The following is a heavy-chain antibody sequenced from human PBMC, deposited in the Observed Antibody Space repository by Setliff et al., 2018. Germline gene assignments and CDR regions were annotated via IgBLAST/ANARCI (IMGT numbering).Heavy chain of an antibody. CDR1: GGSFSGYY. CDR3: ARKGISALSGAFDM. J-gene: IGHJ3*02. CDR2: IIHSGST. V-gene: IGHV4-34*12. D-gene: IGHD1-26*01. Sequence: SETLSLTCAVYGGSFSGYYWSWIRQPPGKRLEWIGEIIHSGSTNYNPSHKSRVTMSVDTSKNQFSLKLSSVTAADTAVYYCARKGISALSGAFDMWGQGTMVTVSS.